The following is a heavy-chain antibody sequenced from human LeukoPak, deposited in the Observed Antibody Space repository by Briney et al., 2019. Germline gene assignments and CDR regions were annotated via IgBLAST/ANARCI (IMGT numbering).Heavy chain of an antibody. V-gene: IGHV4-61*05. Sequence: SETLSLTCTVSGGSISSSSYYWSWIRQPPGKGLEWIGYIYHSGSTYYNPSLKSRVTISVYTSKNQFSLKLSSVTAADTAVYYCARQGHSYYDTSGYQDYWGQGTLVTVSS. CDR3: ARQGHSYYDTSGYQDY. CDR1: GGSISSSSYY. CDR2: IYHSGST. D-gene: IGHD3-22*01. J-gene: IGHJ4*02.